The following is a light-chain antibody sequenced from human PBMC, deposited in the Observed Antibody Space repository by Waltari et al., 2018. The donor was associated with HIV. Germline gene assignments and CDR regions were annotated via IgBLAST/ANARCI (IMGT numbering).Light chain of an antibody. CDR2: DVS. CDR1: ISDIGTFHL. V-gene: IGLV2-23*02. J-gene: IGLJ1*01. CDR3: CSYGISTSLYV. Sequence: QSALTQPASVSGSRVPSITISRTAPISDIGTFHLASCHQKPPNKHPKVIISDVSKRPSGVSPRFSGSQSCHPASLKIVGLQPEDEGDYYCCSYGISTSLYVFRGGTKV.